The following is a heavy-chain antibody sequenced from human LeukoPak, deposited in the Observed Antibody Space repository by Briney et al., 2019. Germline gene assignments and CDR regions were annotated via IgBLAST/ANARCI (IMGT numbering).Heavy chain of an antibody. J-gene: IGHJ4*02. V-gene: IGHV3-48*04. CDR2: ISSSGSTI. Sequence: GGSLRPSCAASGFTFSSYAMSWVRQAPGKGLEWVSYISSSGSTIYYADSVKGRFTISRDNAKNSLYLQMNSLRAEDTAVYYCAREEMATIIDYWGQGTLVTVSS. CDR1: GFTFSSYA. CDR3: AREEMATIIDY. D-gene: IGHD5-24*01.